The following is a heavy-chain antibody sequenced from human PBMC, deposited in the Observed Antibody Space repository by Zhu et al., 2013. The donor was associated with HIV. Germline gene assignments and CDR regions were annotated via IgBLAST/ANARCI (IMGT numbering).Heavy chain of an antibody. V-gene: IGHV1-2*02. J-gene: IGHJ6*03. CDR2: INPNSGGT. CDR1: GYTFTGYH. Sequence: QVQLVHSGAEVKKPGASVKVSCKASGYTFTGYHIHWVRQAPGQGLEWMGWINPNSGGTNYAQKFQGRVTMTRDTSISTAYMDLSRLRSDDTAVYYCARGPRGARRSFYYYYMDVWGKGTTGHRLL. CDR3: ARGPRGARRSFYYYYMDV. D-gene: IGHD6-6*01.